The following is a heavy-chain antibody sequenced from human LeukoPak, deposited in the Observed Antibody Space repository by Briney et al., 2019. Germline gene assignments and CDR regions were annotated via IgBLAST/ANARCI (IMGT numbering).Heavy chain of an antibody. V-gene: IGHV3-48*03. Sequence: GGSLRLSCAASGFTFSSYEMNWVRQAPGKGLEWVSYIHSSGTTIYYADSVKGRFTISRDNAKNSLYLQMNSLRAEDTAVYYCAREDPDWFDPWGQGTLVAVSS. CDR2: IHSSGTTI. J-gene: IGHJ5*02. CDR3: AREDPDWFDP. CDR1: GFTFSSYE.